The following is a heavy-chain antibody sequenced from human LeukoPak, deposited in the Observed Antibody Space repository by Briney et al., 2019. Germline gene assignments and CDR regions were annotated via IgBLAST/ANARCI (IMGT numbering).Heavy chain of an antibody. CDR1: GFTFSSYG. J-gene: IGHJ4*02. Sequence: QPGGSLRLSCAASGFTFSSYGMHWVRQAPGKGLEWVAVISYDGSNKYYADSVKGRFTISRDNSKNTLYLQMNSLRAEDTAVYYCAKDWDYYYDSSGGKKYFDYWGQGTLVTVSS. CDR2: ISYDGSNK. D-gene: IGHD3-22*01. CDR3: AKDWDYYYDSSGGKKYFDY. V-gene: IGHV3-30*18.